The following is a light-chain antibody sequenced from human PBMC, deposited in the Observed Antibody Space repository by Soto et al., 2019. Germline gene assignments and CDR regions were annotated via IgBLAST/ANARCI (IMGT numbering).Light chain of an antibody. J-gene: IGLJ1*01. CDR2: DVR. Sequence: QSALTQPASVSGSPGQSITISCTGTSNDIGAYNYVSWYQQHPGQAPKLMIYDVRNRPSGVSNRFSGSKSRNTASLTISGLHTEDETDYYCSSYVSSSTLVSGTGTKVTVL. V-gene: IGLV2-14*01. CDR1: SNDIGAYNY. CDR3: SSYVSSSTLV.